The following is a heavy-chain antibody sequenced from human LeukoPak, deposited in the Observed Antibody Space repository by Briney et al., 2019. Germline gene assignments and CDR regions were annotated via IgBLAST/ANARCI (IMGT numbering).Heavy chain of an antibody. CDR1: GDSISSNNYY. CDR2: IPYSGST. Sequence: PSETLSLTCTVSGDSISSNNYYWAWIRQPPGKGLEWIESIPYSGSTYYNPSLKSRVTMSVHTSKNQSSLKLSSVTAADTAVYYCARCKDYYVSGSYYKTFDYWGQGTLVTVSS. V-gene: IGHV4-39*07. CDR3: ARCKDYYVSGSYYKTFDY. J-gene: IGHJ4*02. D-gene: IGHD3-10*01.